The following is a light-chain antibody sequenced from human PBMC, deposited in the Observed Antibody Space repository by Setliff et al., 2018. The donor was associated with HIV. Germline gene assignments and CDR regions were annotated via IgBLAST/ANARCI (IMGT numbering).Light chain of an antibody. CDR3: GTWDSSLSAPV. Sequence: QSVLTQPPSVSAAPGQKVTISCSGSSSNIGNNYVSWYQQFPGTAPKLFVYENNKRPSGIPDRVSGSKSGTSATLGITGLQTGDEADYYCGTWDSSLSAPVLGGGTK. V-gene: IGLV1-51*02. CDR2: ENN. J-gene: IGLJ3*02. CDR1: SSNIGNNY.